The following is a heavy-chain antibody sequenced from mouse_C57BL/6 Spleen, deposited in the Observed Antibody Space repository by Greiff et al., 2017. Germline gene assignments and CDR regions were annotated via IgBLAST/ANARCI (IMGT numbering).Heavy chain of an antibody. V-gene: IGHV1-82*01. Sequence: VQLQPSGPELVQPGASVKISCKASGYAFSSSWMNWVKQRPGKGLVWIGRISPGDGGTNYNGKFKGKATLTADKSSSTAYMQISSLTSEDSAVYFCAFTTVVAWYFDVWGTGTTVTVSS. J-gene: IGHJ1*03. CDR3: AFTTVVAWYFDV. CDR2: ISPGDGGT. CDR1: GYAFSSSW. D-gene: IGHD1-1*01.